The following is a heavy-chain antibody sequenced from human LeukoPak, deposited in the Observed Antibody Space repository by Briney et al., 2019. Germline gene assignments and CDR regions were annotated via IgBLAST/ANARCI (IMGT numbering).Heavy chain of an antibody. CDR1: GFTFSSYS. CDR2: ISSSSSTI. CDR3: ARAGYGYDFDY. Sequence: GGSLRLSCAASGFTFSSYSMNWVRQAPGKGLEWVSYISSSSSTIYYADSVKGRFTISRDNAKNSLYLQMNSLRAEDTAVYYCARAGYGYDFDYWGQGTLVTVSS. D-gene: IGHD5-12*01. J-gene: IGHJ4*02. V-gene: IGHV3-48*01.